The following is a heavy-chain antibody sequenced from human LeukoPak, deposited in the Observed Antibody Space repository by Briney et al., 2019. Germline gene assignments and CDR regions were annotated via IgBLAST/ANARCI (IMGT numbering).Heavy chain of an antibody. D-gene: IGHD2-21*02. CDR2: ISSSSSYI. CDR1: GFTFSSYS. J-gene: IGHJ3*02. Sequence: PGGSLRLSCAASGFTFSSYSMNWVRQAPGKGLEWVSSISSSSSYIYYADSVKGRFTISRDNAKNSLYLQMNSLRAEDTAVYYCAREVVVVTAIDAFDIWGQGTMVTVSS. V-gene: IGHV3-21*01. CDR3: AREVVVVTAIDAFDI.